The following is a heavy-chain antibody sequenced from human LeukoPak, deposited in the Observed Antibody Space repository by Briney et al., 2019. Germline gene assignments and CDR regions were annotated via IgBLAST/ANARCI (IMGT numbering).Heavy chain of an antibody. V-gene: IGHV3-33*08. D-gene: IGHD5-18*01. Sequence: GGSLRLSCAASGFTFSSYGMHWVRQAPGKGLEWVAVIWYGGSNKYYADSVKGRFTISRDNSKNTLYLQMNSLRAEDTAVYYCAYGGGYSYGSFDYWGQGTLVTVSS. J-gene: IGHJ4*02. CDR3: AYGGGYSYGSFDY. CDR2: IWYGGSNK. CDR1: GFTFSSYG.